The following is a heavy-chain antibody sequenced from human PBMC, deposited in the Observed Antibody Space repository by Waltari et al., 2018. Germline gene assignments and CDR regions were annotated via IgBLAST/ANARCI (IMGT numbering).Heavy chain of an antibody. CDR1: GLTFTSSA. CDR3: AADTRRFYYYGMDV. CDR2: IVVGSGNT. J-gene: IGHJ6*02. V-gene: IGHV1-58*02. Sequence: QMQLVQSGPEVKKPGTSVKVSCKASGLTFTSSAMQWVRQARGQRLEWIGWIVVGSGNTNYAHKFQERVTITSDMSTSTAYMELSSLRSEDTAVYYCAADTRRFYYYGMDVWGQGTTVTVSS. D-gene: IGHD4-17*01.